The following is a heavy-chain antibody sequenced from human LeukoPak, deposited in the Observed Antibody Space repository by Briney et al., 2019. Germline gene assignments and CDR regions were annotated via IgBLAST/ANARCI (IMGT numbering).Heavy chain of an antibody. V-gene: IGHV1-2*02. Sequence: ASVKVSCKTSGYTFTDYYMHWVRQAPGQGLEWMGWVIPNSGATRYAQKFQGRVTMTRDTSITTAYMELSRLTSDDTAVYYCARDHDYGDYDAPGVFGIWGQGTMVTVSA. D-gene: IGHD4-17*01. CDR3: ARDHDYGDYDAPGVFGI. CDR1: GYTFTDYY. CDR2: VIPNSGAT. J-gene: IGHJ3*02.